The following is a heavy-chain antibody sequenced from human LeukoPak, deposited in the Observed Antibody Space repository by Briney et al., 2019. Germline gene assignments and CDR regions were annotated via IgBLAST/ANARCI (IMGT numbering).Heavy chain of an antibody. J-gene: IGHJ4*02. Sequence: TGGSLRLSCAASGFTFSSYAMSWVRQAPGKGLEWVSAISGSGGSTYYADSVKGRFTISRDNSKNTLYLQMNSLRAEDTAVYYCAKEDDYGDYDEGGSSDYFDYWGQGTLVTVSS. D-gene: IGHD4-17*01. V-gene: IGHV3-23*01. CDR2: ISGSGGST. CDR1: GFTFSSYA. CDR3: AKEDDYGDYDEGGSSDYFDY.